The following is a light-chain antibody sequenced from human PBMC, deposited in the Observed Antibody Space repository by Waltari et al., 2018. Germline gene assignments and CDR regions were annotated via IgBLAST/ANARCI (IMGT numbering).Light chain of an antibody. Sequence: DIVMTQSPDSLVVSLGERATINCKSSRNILSSPNNKDFVAWYQQKPGQPPKLLIYCASTPESGVPDRFTGCGSGTDFSLTISSLQAEDVAVYYCQQYYDTPYTFGQGTKLEIK. CDR3: QQYYDTPYT. J-gene: IGKJ2*01. V-gene: IGKV4-1*01. CDR2: CAS. CDR1: RNILSSPNNKDF.